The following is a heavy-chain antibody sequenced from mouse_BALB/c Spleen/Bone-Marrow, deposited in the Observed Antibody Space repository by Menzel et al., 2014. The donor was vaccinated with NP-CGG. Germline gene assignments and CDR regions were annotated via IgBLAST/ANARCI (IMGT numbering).Heavy chain of an antibody. Sequence: EVKLMESGGGLVKPGGSLKLSCAASGFTFSDYYMYWVRQTPEKRLEWVVTISDGGSYTYYPDSVKGRFTISRDNAKNNLYLQMSSLKSEDTAMYYCARRWFAYWGQGTLVTVSA. V-gene: IGHV5-4*02. CDR1: GFTFSDYY. J-gene: IGHJ3*01. CDR3: ARRWFAY. CDR2: ISDGGSYT.